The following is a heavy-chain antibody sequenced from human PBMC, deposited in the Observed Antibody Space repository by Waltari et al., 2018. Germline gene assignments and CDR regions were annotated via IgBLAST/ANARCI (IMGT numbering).Heavy chain of an antibody. CDR1: GFTFSSYA. Sequence: QVQLVESGGGVVQPGRSLRLSCAASGFTFSSYAMHWVRQAPGKGLEWVAVISYDGSNKNYADSVKGRFTISRDNSKNTLYLQMNSLRAEDTAVYYCARAARQYCSGGSCYPGHYWGQGTLVTVSS. D-gene: IGHD2-15*01. V-gene: IGHV3-30*01. CDR3: ARAARQYCSGGSCYPGHY. CDR2: ISYDGSNK. J-gene: IGHJ4*02.